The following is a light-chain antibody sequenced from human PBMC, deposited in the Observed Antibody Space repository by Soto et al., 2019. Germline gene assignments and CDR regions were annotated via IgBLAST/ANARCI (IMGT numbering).Light chain of an antibody. J-gene: IGKJ2*01. CDR3: QQYENVPT. Sequence: DIQLTQSPSSLSASIGDSVTLTCQASQDISTSLNWYHRRPGKAPKLLITDASTLQTGVPPRFRGSGAGTDFSFTISRLQPEDFGEYYCQQYENVPTFGQGTKVKIK. CDR1: QDISTS. CDR2: DAS. V-gene: IGKV1-33*01.